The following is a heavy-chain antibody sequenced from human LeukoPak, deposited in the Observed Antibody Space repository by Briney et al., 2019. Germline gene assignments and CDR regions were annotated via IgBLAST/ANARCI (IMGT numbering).Heavy chain of an antibody. CDR3: ASGYSYSLPVDAFDI. V-gene: IGHV4-59*01. CDR1: GGSISSYY. J-gene: IGHJ3*02. Sequence: RSSETLSLTGTVSGGSISSYYWSWIRQPPGKGLEWIGYIYYSGSTNYNPSLKSRVTISVDTSKNQFSLKLSSVTAADTAVYYCASGYSYSLPVDAFDIWGQGTMVTVSS. D-gene: IGHD5-18*01. CDR2: IYYSGST.